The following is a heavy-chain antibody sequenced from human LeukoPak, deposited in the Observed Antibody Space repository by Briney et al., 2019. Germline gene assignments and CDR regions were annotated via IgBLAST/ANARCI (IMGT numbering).Heavy chain of an antibody. CDR1: GFTFSRFN. D-gene: IGHD3-22*01. CDR3: ARPFYYDSNGGEGMDV. J-gene: IGHJ6*02. CDR2: ITSSATYI. Sequence: GESLRLSCAATGFTFSRFNMNWVRQAPGKGLELVSSITSSATYIHYADSVKGRFTISRDSAKNSLYLQMNSLRAEDTAVYYCARPFYYDSNGGEGMDVWGQGTTVTVSS. V-gene: IGHV3-21*01.